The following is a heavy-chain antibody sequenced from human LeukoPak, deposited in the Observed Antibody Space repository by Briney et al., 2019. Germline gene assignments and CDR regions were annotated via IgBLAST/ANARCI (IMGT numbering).Heavy chain of an antibody. J-gene: IGHJ6*02. Sequence: SETLSFTCTVSGGSISSGDYYWSWIRQPPGKGLEWIGYIYYSGSTYYNPSLKSRVTISVDTSKNQFSLKLSSVTAADTAVYYCARERVYCSGGSCYPYYGMDVWGQGTTVTVSS. CDR1: GGSISSGDYY. CDR2: IYYSGST. CDR3: ARERVYCSGGSCYPYYGMDV. D-gene: IGHD2-15*01. V-gene: IGHV4-30-4*01.